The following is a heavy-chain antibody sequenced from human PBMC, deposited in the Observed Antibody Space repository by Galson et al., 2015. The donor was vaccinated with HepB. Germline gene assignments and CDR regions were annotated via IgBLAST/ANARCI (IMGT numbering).Heavy chain of an antibody. V-gene: IGHV3-23*01. J-gene: IGHJ5*01. CDR3: AKGYGLFDS. CDR1: GFAFDTHA. D-gene: IGHD5-18*01. Sequence: SLRLSCAASGFAFDTHAMSWARQAPGRGLEWISGITGKGDSTFYADSVKGRFTVSRDNSNNMLYLQMNSLRAEDVGLYFCAKGYGLFDSWGQGILVTVSS. CDR2: ITGKGDST.